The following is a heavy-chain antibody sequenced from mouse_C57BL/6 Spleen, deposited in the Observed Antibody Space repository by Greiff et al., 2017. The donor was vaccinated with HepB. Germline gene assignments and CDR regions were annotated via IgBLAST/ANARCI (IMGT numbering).Heavy chain of an antibody. V-gene: IGHV1-80*01. CDR3: ARRGLRRDGYAMDY. J-gene: IGHJ4*01. CDR1: GYAFSSYW. CDR2: IYPGDGDT. Sequence: VMLVESGAELVKPGASVKISCKASGYAFSSYWMNWVKQRPGKGLEWIGQIYPGDGDTNYNGKFKGKATLTADKSSSTAYMQLSSLTSEDSAVYFCARRGLRRDGYAMDYWGQGTSVTVSS. D-gene: IGHD2-4*01.